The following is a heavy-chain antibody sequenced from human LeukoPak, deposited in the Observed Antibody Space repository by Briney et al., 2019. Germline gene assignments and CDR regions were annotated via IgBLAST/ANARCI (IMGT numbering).Heavy chain of an antibody. CDR3: AKFLPTHIVVANYYFDY. Sequence: GGSLRLSCAASGFTFSSYAMSWGRQAPGKGLEWVSAINGRGGSTYYADSVKGRFTISRDNSKNTLYLQMNSLRAEDTAVYYCAKFLPTHIVVANYYFDYWGQGTLVTVSS. D-gene: IGHD2-21*01. J-gene: IGHJ4*02. CDR1: GFTFSSYA. V-gene: IGHV3-23*01. CDR2: INGRGGST.